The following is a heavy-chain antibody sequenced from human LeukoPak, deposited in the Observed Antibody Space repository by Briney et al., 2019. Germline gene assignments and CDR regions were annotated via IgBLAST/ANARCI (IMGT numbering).Heavy chain of an antibody. J-gene: IGHJ4*02. CDR3: ARFTLR. CDR2: ISSSGTTI. CDR1: GFTFSSSE. V-gene: IGHV3-48*03. D-gene: IGHD2-15*01. Sequence: GGSLRLSCAASGFTFSSSEMNWVRQTPGKGLEWVSYISSSGTTIYYADSVKGRFTVSRDNAKNSVYLQMNSLRAEDTAVCYCARFTLRWGQGTLVTVSS.